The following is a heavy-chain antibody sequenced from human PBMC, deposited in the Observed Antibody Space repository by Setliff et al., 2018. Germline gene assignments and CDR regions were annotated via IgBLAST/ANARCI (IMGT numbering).Heavy chain of an antibody. D-gene: IGHD2-2*01. CDR1: GGTFSDYY. J-gene: IGHJ4*02. CDR2: INHRGST. CDR3: ASCRYQVPYDY. Sequence: PSETLSLTCAAYGGTFSDYYWTWIRQPPGKGLEWVGEINHRGSTNYNPSLKSRVTISVDTSKNQFSLNLNSVTAADTGVYYCASCRYQVPYDYWGQGILVTVSS. V-gene: IGHV4-34*01.